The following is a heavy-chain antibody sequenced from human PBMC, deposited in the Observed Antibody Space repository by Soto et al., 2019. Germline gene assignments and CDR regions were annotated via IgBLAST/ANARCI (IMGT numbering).Heavy chain of an antibody. V-gene: IGHV1-2*04. J-gene: IGHJ5*02. D-gene: IGHD2-2*01. CDR2: INPNSGGT. Sequence: ASVKVSCKASGYTLTGYYMHWVRQAPGQGLEWMGWINPNSGGTNYAQKFQGWVTMTRDTSISTAYMELSRLRSDDTAVFYCARNPEYCSSTSCHNWFDPWGQGTLVTVSS. CDR3: ARNPEYCSSTSCHNWFDP. CDR1: GYTLTGYY.